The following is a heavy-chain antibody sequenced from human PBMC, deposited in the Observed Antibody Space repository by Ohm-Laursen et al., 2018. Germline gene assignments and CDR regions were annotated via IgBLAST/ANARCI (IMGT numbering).Heavy chain of an antibody. V-gene: IGHV4-4*07. Sequence: SETLSLTCAVSGGSISSYYWSWIRQPAGMGLEWIGRISTTGSTNYNPSPKSRVTMSVDTSKNQFSLKLSSVTAEDTAVYYCARVGASGSYYGSFDYWGQGTLVTVSS. CDR2: ISTTGST. CDR3: ARVGASGSYYGSFDY. CDR1: GGSISSYY. D-gene: IGHD1-26*01. J-gene: IGHJ4*02.